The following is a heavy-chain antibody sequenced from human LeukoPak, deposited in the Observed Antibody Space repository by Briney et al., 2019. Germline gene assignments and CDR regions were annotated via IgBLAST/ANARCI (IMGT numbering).Heavy chain of an antibody. D-gene: IGHD3-22*01. CDR2: ISGSTGNT. Sequence: ASVKVSCKASGYTFTSYGISWVRQAPGQGLEWRGWISGSTGNTNYAQKLQGRVTMTTDTSTSTAYMELRSLRSDDTAVYYCARDYDSSGYYVTDYWGQGTLVTVSS. CDR3: ARDYDSSGYYVTDY. CDR1: GYTFTSYG. J-gene: IGHJ4*02. V-gene: IGHV1-18*01.